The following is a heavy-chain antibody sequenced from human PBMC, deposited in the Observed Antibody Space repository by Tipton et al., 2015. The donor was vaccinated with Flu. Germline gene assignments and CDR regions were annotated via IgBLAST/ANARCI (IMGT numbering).Heavy chain of an antibody. CDR2: ISGYNGDT. D-gene: IGHD1-26*01. J-gene: IGHJ6*02. V-gene: IGHV1-18*01. CDR1: GYTFTNFG. CDR3: ARDRGSYNIHLEYHYFYGMDV. Sequence: QLVQSGVEVKKPGASVKVSCKASGYTFTNFGITWVRQAPGQGLEWMRWISGYNGDTNYAEKLQGRVTMTTDASTHTAYMELRSLKSDDTAMYYCARDRGSYNIHLEYHYFYGMDVWGQGTTVTVSS.